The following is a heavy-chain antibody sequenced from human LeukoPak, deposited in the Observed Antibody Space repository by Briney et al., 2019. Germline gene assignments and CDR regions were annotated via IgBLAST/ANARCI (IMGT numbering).Heavy chain of an antibody. J-gene: IGHJ3*02. CDR3: ARDLYYDSSGYPLGAFDI. CDR2: IYYSGST. D-gene: IGHD3-22*01. V-gene: IGHV4-59*01. CDR1: GGSISSYY. Sequence: SETLSLTCTVSGGSISSYYWSWIRQPPGKGLEWIGYIYYSGSTNYNPSLKSRVTIPVDTSKNQFSLKLSSVTAADTAVYYCARDLYYDSSGYPLGAFDIWGQGTMVTVSS.